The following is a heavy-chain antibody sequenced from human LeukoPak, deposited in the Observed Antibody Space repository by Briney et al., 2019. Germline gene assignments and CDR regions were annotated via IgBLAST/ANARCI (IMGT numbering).Heavy chain of an antibody. D-gene: IGHD2-15*01. CDR2: INHSGST. V-gene: IGHV4-34*01. CDR1: GGSFSGYY. Sequence: PSETLSLTCAVYGGSFSGYYWSWIRQPPGKGLEWLGEINHSGSTNYNPSLKSRVTISVDTSKNQFSLKLSSVTAADTAVYYCARRPCSGGSCYFRTDAFDIWGQGTMVTVSS. J-gene: IGHJ3*02. CDR3: ARRPCSGGSCYFRTDAFDI.